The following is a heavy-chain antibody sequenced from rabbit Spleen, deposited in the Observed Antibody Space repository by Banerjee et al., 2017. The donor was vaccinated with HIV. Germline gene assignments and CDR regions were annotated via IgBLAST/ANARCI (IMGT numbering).Heavy chain of an antibody. D-gene: IGHD6-1*01. CDR2: VNGGGSGTT. J-gene: IGHJ4*01. Sequence: QQQLEESGGGQVKPGGILTLTCKASGFTLSSYWIWWVRQAPGKGLEWIACVNGGGSGTTHYATWAKGRFTVSKTSSTTVTLQVTSLTAADTATYFCARDSIYAPFFSIAYALNLWGQGTLVTVS. CDR3: ARDSIYAPFFSIAYALNL. V-gene: IGHV1S45*01. CDR1: GFTLSSYW.